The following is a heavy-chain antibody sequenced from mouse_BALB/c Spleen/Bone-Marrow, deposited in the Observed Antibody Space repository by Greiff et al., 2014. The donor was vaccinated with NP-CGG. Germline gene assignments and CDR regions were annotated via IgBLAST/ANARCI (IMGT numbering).Heavy chain of an antibody. CDR3: AREGDGAY. Sequence: EVQVVESGGGLVKPGGSLKLSCAASGFTFSDYYMYWVRQTPEKRLEWVATISDGGSYTYHPDSVKGRFTISRDNAKNNLYLQMSSLKSEDTAMYYCAREGDGAYWGQGTLVTVSA. J-gene: IGHJ3*01. V-gene: IGHV5-4*02. CDR2: ISDGGSYT. D-gene: IGHD3-3*01. CDR1: GFTFSDYY.